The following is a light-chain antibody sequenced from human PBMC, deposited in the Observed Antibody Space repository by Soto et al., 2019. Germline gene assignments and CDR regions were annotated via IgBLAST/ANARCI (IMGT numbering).Light chain of an antibody. CDR2: DVT. CDR1: SSDIGGSKL. CDR3: SSSTTGGNPV. V-gene: IGLV2-14*03. Sequence: QSALTQPASVSGSPGQSIIISCSGTSSDIGGSKLVSWYQQHPGKAPKLIIYDVTARPSGVSNRFSGSKSGNTASLSISGRQADDEADYHCSSSTTGGNPVFGGGTKLTVL. J-gene: IGLJ2*01.